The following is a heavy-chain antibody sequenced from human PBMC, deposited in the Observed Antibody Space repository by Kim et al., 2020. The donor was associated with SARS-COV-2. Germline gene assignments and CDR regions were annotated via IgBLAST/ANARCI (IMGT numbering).Heavy chain of an antibody. CDR2: IKEDGSVK. Sequence: GGSLRLSCAASGITFSDYWMSWVRQAAGKGPEWVANIKEDGSVKDYVDSVKGRFTISRDNAKNSLSLQMNSLRSEDTAVYYCVRQSSPPNWGQGTLVTVS. CDR3: VRQSSPPN. V-gene: IGHV3-7*01. J-gene: IGHJ4*02. CDR1: GITFSDYW.